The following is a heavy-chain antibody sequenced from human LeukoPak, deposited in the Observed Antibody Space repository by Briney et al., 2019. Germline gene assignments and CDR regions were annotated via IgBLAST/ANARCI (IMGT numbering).Heavy chain of an antibody. V-gene: IGHV3-30*02. CDR3: AKSLLLWFGESTRLYYFDY. J-gene: IGHJ4*02. Sequence: PGGSLRLSCAASGFAFSSYGMHWVRQAPGKGLEWVAFIRYDGSNKYYADSVKGRFTISRDNSKNALYLQMNSLRAEDTAVYYCAKSLLLWFGESTRLYYFDYWGQGTLVTVSS. CDR2: IRYDGSNK. CDR1: GFAFSSYG. D-gene: IGHD3-10*01.